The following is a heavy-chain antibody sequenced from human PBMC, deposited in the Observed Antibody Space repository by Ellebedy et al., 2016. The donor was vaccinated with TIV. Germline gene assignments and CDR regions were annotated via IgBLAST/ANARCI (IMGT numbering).Heavy chain of an antibody. CDR1: GGTFSSYA. V-gene: IGHV1-69*04. D-gene: IGHD6-6*01. CDR2: IIPILGIA. Sequence: AASVKVSCKASGGTFSSYAISWVRQAPGQGLEWMGRIIPILGIANYAQKFQGRVTITADKSTSTAYMELSSLRSEDTAVYYCASTGHSLAADEYYFDYWGQGTLVTVSS. CDR3: ASTGHSLAADEYYFDY. J-gene: IGHJ4*02.